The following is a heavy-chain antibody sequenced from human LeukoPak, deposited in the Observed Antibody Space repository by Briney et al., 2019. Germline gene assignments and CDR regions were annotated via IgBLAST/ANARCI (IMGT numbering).Heavy chain of an antibody. CDR1: GYTFTGYY. CDR3: ARAEGSSGYRFDY. CDR2: INPNSGGT. J-gene: IGHJ4*02. D-gene: IGHD6-13*01. Sequence: ASVKVSCKASGYTFTGYYMHWVRQAPGQGLEWMGWINPNSGGTNYAQKFQGRVTMTRDTSISTAYMELSRLRSDDTAVYYCARAEGSSGYRFDYWGQGTLVTVSS. V-gene: IGHV1-2*02.